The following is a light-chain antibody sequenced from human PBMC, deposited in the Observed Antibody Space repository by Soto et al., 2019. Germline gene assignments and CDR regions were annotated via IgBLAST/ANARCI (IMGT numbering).Light chain of an antibody. Sequence: DIQMTQSPSTLSASVGDRVTITCRASQSISSWLAWYQQKPGKAPKLLIYDASSLESGVPSRFSGSGSGTEFTITISSLQPDAFETYYCQQYNSYWTFGQGTKVDIK. V-gene: IGKV1-5*01. CDR3: QQYNSYWT. CDR2: DAS. J-gene: IGKJ1*01. CDR1: QSISSW.